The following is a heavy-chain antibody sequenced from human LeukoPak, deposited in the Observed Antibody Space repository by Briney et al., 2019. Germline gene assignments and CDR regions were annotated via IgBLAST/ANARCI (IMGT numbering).Heavy chain of an antibody. CDR3: AREPAGLRSYYYGMDV. V-gene: IGHV4-4*07. J-gene: IGHJ6*02. CDR1: GGSISSYY. D-gene: IGHD3-10*01. Sequence: SETLSLTCTVSGGSISSYYWSWIRQPAGKGLEWIGRIYTSGSTNYNPSLKSRVTMSVDTSKSQFSLKLSSVTAADTAVYYCAREPAGLRSYYYGMDVWGQGTTVTVSS. CDR2: IYTSGST.